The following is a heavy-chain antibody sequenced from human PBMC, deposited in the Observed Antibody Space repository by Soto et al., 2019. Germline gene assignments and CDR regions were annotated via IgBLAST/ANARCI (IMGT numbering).Heavy chain of an antibody. CDR3: ARDIVGATLY. V-gene: IGHV3-74*01. D-gene: IGHD1-26*01. CDR1: GFTFSSYW. CDR2: INSDGSST. Sequence: GGSLRLSCAASGFTFSSYWMHWVRQAPGKGLVWVSCINSDGSSTIYADSVKGRFTISRDNAKNTLYLQMNSLRVEDTGVYYCARDIVGATLYWGQGRLVTVSS. J-gene: IGHJ4*02.